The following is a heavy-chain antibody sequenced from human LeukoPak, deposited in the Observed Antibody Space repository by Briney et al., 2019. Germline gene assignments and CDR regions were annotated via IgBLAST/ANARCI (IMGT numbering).Heavy chain of an antibody. J-gene: IGHJ4*02. V-gene: IGHV1-18*01. D-gene: IGHD5-12*01. CDR1: GYTFSSYG. CDR2: ISAYNGNT. CDR3: ARDDALVPTGSFDF. Sequence: ASMKVSFKASGYTFSSYGINWVRQAPGQGLEWMGWISAYNGNTNYAQKLQGRVTMTTVTSTGTAYMELTGLRSDDTAVYYCARDDALVPTGSFDFWGQGTLVTVSS.